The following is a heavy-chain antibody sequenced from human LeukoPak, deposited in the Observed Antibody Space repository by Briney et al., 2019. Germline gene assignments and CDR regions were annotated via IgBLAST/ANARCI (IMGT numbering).Heavy chain of an antibody. CDR1: GGSMSRYY. J-gene: IGHJ5*02. V-gene: IGHV4-4*07. CDR2: IYTSGST. CDR3: ARVRYEGFDP. D-gene: IGHD3-3*01. Sequence: PSETLSLTCTVSGGSMSRYYWGWIRQPAGKGLGWIGRIYTSGSTNYNPSLKSRVTMSVDTSRNQFSLSLRSVTAADTAVYYCARVRYEGFDPWGQGTLVTVSS.